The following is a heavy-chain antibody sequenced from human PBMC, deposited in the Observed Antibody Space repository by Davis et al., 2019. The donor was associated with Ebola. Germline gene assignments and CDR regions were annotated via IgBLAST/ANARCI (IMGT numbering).Heavy chain of an antibody. D-gene: IGHD2-2*01. Sequence: GESLKISCAASGFTFSSFAMRWVRQAPGKGLEWVSTITADSGNTYYADSVRGRFTISRDNSKSTLYLQMNSLGAEDTAVYYCARAAVSASKSWFDPWGQGTLVTVSS. V-gene: IGHV3-23*01. J-gene: IGHJ5*02. CDR1: GFTFSSFA. CDR3: ARAAVSASKSWFDP. CDR2: ITADSGNT.